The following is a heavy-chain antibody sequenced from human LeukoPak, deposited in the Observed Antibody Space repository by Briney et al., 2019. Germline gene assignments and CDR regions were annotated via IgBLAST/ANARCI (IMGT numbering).Heavy chain of an antibody. CDR1: GYTFTSYW. CDR2: IYPGDSDT. V-gene: IGHV5-51*01. J-gene: IGHJ4*02. Sequence: GESLKISCKGSGYTFTSYWIGWVRQMPGKGLEWMGIIYPGDSDTRYSPSFQGQVTISADKSISTAYLQWSSLKASDTAMYYCVRPSGSYRYYFDYWGQGTLVTVSS. CDR3: VRPSGSYRYYFDY. D-gene: IGHD1-26*01.